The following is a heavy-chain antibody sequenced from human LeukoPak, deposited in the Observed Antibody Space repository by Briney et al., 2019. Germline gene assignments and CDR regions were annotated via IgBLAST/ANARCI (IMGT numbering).Heavy chain of an antibody. CDR3: ARFGSSSWYYFDY. CDR1: GFTFSDYY. V-gene: IGHV3-11*01. D-gene: IGHD6-13*01. Sequence: GGSLRLSCAASGFTFSDYYVSWIRQAPGKGLEWVSYISSSGSTIYYADSVKGRSTISRDNAKNSLYLQMNSLRAEDTAVYYCARFGSSSWYYFDYWGQGTLVTVSS. J-gene: IGHJ4*02. CDR2: ISSSGSTI.